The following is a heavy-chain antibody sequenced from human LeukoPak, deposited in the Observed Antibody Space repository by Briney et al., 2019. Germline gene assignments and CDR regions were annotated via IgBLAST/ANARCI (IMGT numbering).Heavy chain of an antibody. Sequence: PSETLSLTCTVSGASINSHYWSWIRQPAGKGLEWIGRIYISGSTNYNSSLQSRVTMSVDTSKNQFSLKLSSVTAADTAVYYCARALNPLPGTNYFDYWGQGTLVTVSS. J-gene: IGHJ4*02. V-gene: IGHV4-4*07. D-gene: IGHD2-15*01. CDR1: GASINSHY. CDR3: ARALNPLPGTNYFDY. CDR2: IYISGST.